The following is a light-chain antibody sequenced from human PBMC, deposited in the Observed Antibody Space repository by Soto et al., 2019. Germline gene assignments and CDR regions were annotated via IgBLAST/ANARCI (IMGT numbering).Light chain of an antibody. V-gene: IGKV1-5*01. CDR2: DAS. CDR1: QSISSW. CDR3: QQYNSYSGI. Sequence: DIQMTPSPSTLSASVGDRVTITCRASQSISSWLAWYQQKPGKAPKLLIYDASSLETGVPSRFSGSGSGTEFPLTISSLQPDDFATYYCQQYNSYSGIFGQGTKVEIK. J-gene: IGKJ1*01.